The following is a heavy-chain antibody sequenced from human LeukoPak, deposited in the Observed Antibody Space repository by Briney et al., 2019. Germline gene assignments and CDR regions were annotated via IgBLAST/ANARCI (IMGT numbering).Heavy chain of an antibody. CDR3: ARRHYDYVWGSYRKFDY. V-gene: IGHV1-18*01. J-gene: IGHJ4*02. D-gene: IGHD3-16*02. CDR1: GYTFTSYG. CDR2: ISAYNGNT. Sequence: ASVKVSCKASGYTFTSYGISWVRQAPGQGLEWMGWISAYNGNTNYAQKLQGRVTMTTDTSTSTAYMELRSLRSDDTAVYYCARRHYDYVWGSYRKFDYWGQGTLVTVSS.